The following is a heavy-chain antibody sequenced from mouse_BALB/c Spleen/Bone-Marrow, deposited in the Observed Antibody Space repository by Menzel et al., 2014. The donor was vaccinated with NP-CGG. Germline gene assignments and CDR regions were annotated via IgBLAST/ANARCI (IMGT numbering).Heavy chain of an antibody. CDR1: GYTFTDYE. V-gene: IGHV1-15*01. Sequence: VKLMESGAELVRPGASVTLYCEASGYTFTDYEIHWVKQTPVHGLEWIGAIDPETGGNAYNQKFKGKATLTADKSSSTAYMELRSLTSEDSAVYYCTRNWDDYFDYWGQGATLTVSS. CDR3: TRNWDDYFDY. J-gene: IGHJ2*01. D-gene: IGHD4-1*01. CDR2: IDPETGGN.